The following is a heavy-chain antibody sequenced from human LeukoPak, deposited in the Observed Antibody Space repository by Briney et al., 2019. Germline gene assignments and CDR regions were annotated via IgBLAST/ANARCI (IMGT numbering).Heavy chain of an antibody. J-gene: IGHJ5*02. V-gene: IGHV1-46*01. Sequence: ASVKVSCKASAYTFSKYLIHWVRQAPGQGLEWMGIIDPSGGAPGYAQKLQGRVTMTSDTSTSTVYMELSSLRSEDTAIYYCARDLGLRGVTNWFDPWGQGTLVTVSS. CDR1: AYTFSKYL. D-gene: IGHD3-10*01. CDR2: IDPSGGAP. CDR3: ARDLGLRGVTNWFDP.